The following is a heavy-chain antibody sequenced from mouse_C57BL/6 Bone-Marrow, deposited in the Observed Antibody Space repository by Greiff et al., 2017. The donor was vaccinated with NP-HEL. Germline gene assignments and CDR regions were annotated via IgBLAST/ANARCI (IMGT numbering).Heavy chain of an antibody. CDR2: ISYDGSN. CDR1: GYSITSGYY. Sequence: EVQRVESGPGLVKPSQSLSLTCSVTGYSITSGYYWNWIRQFPGNKLEWMGYISYDGSNNYNPSLKNRISITRDTSKNQFFLKLNSVTTEDTATYYCARENFNGSSHFDYWGQGTTLTVSS. CDR3: ARENFNGSSHFDY. V-gene: IGHV3-6*01. J-gene: IGHJ2*01. D-gene: IGHD1-1*01.